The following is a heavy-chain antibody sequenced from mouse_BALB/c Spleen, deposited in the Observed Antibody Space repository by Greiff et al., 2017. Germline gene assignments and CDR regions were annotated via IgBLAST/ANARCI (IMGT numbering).Heavy chain of an antibody. Sequence: EVQRVESGPGLVKPSQSLSLTCTVTGYSITSDYAWNWIRQFPGNKLEWMGYISYSGSTSYNPSLTSRIPITRDTSKNQFFLQLNSVTTEDTATYYCARVYDGYFEGYWGQGTTLTVSS. CDR3: ARVYDGYFEGY. V-gene: IGHV3-2*02. CDR2: ISYSGST. CDR1: GYSITSDYA. D-gene: IGHD2-3*01. J-gene: IGHJ2*01.